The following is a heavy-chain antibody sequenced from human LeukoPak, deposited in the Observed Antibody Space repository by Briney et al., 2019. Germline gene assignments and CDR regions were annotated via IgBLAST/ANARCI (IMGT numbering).Heavy chain of an antibody. Sequence: GGSLRLSCAASGFTFSSYSMNWVRQAPGKGLEWVSSISSSSYIYYADSVKGRFTISRDNAKNSLYLQMNSLRAEDTAVYYCARDHGLSIAALDYYYGMDVWGQGTTVTVSS. J-gene: IGHJ6*02. D-gene: IGHD6-6*01. CDR3: ARDHGLSIAALDYYYGMDV. CDR2: ISSSSYI. CDR1: GFTFSSYS. V-gene: IGHV3-21*01.